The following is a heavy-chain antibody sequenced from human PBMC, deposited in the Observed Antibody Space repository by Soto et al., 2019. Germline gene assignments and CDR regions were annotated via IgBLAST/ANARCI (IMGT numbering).Heavy chain of an antibody. J-gene: IGHJ4*02. CDR2: ISGSGGST. D-gene: IGHD2-15*01. CDR3: AKDPAYCSGGSCYSGDY. V-gene: IGHV3-23*01. CDR1: GFTFSSYA. Sequence: EVQLLESGGGLVQPGGSLRLSCAASGFTFSSYAMSWVRQAPGKGLEWVSAISGSGGSTYYADSVKGRFTISRDNSKNRLYLQMNSLRAEDTAVYYCAKDPAYCSGGSCYSGDYWGQGTLVTVSS.